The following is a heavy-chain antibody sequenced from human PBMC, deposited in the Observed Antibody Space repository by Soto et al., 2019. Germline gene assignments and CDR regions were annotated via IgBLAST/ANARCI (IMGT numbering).Heavy chain of an antibody. Sequence: QVQLVQSGAEVKKPGASVKVSCKASGYTFTSYGISWVRQAPGQGLEWMGWISAYNGNTNYAQKLQGRVTMTTDTSTSTADMELRRLRSYDTAVYYFARESAVAARDPWCQGILVTVYS. V-gene: IGHV1-18*01. CDR1: GYTFTSYG. D-gene: IGHD6-19*01. J-gene: IGHJ5*02. CDR3: ARESAVAARDP. CDR2: ISAYNGNT.